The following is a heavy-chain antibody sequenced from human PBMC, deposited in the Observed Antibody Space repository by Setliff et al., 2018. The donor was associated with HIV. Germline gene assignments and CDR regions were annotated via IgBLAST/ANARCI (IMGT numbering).Heavy chain of an antibody. CDR2: ISYNGDNK. D-gene: IGHD7-27*01. Sequence: GVLRLSCAGFGFTLTDYAIHWVRQAPGKGLEWVAVISYNGDNKEYADFVKGRFTISRDNAKNTLYLQMNGLRAEDTAVYYCTTLLGIPSSHFDYWGQGMLVTVS. CDR1: GFTLTDYA. V-gene: IGHV3-30-3*01. J-gene: IGHJ4*02. CDR3: TTLLGIPSSHFDY.